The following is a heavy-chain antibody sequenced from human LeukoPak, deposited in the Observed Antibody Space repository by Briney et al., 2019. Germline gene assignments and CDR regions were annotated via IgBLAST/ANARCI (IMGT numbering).Heavy chain of an antibody. CDR3: ARHGVWGSYCIEY. V-gene: IGHV3-23*01. CDR2: ISGDGGTI. Sequence: QAGGSLRLSCAASGFTFFSYAVTWVRQAPGKGLEWVSVISGDGGTIYYADSVKGRFTISRDNSKNTLYLQMNSLRVEDTAVYYCARHGVWGSYCIEYWGQGTLVTVSS. CDR1: GFTFFSYA. J-gene: IGHJ4*02. D-gene: IGHD3-16*01.